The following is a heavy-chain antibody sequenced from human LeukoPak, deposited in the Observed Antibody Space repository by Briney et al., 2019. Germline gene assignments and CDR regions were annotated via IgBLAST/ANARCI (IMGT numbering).Heavy chain of an antibody. CDR3: ASKTWFGELLGWYFDY. CDR2: ISSSGSTI. CDR1: GFTFSSYE. V-gene: IGHV3-48*03. J-gene: IGHJ4*02. Sequence: AGGSLRLSCAASGFTFSSYEMNWVRQAPGKGLEWVSYISSSGSTIYYADSVKGRFTISGDNAKNSLYLQMNSLRAEDTAVYYCASKTWFGELLGWYFDYWGQGTLVTVSS. D-gene: IGHD3-10*01.